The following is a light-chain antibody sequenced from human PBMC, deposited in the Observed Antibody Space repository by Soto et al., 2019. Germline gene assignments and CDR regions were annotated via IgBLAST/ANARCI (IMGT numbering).Light chain of an antibody. J-gene: IGLJ2*01. Sequence: QSVLTQPPSVSGAPGQRVTISCTGSSSNIGAGYDVHWYQQLPGTAPKLLIYGNSNRPSGVPDRFSGSKSGTSASLAITGLQAEDEADYYCQSYDRSLSGSVFGGGTKGTVL. V-gene: IGLV1-40*01. CDR3: QSYDRSLSGSV. CDR1: SSNIGAGYD. CDR2: GNS.